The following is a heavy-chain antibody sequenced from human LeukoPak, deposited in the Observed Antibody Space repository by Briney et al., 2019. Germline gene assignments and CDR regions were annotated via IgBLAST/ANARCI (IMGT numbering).Heavy chain of an antibody. CDR3: AREVDAAAAYNWFDP. CDR2: IYYSGTT. CDR1: GGSISSGSYY. J-gene: IGHJ5*02. Sequence: SEALSLTCTVSGGSISSGSYYWVWIRQPPGKGLEWIGTIYYSGTTYYNPSLKSRVTISVDTSKNQFSLRLSSVTAADTAVYYCAREVDAAAAYNWFDPWGQGTLVTVSS. V-gene: IGHV4-39*07. D-gene: IGHD2-2*01.